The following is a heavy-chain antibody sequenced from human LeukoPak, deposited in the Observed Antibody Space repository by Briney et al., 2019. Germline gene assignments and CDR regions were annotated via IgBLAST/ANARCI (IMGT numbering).Heavy chain of an antibody. CDR2: IYYSGST. J-gene: IGHJ4*02. CDR3: ARGETVFDNVWRTYRYTYFDS. CDR1: GASISSYY. D-gene: IGHD3-16*02. V-gene: IGHV4-59*01. Sequence: SETLSLTCTVSGASISSYYWSWVRQPPGKGLEWIGYIYYSGSTNYNPSLKSRVSISVDTSKNQFSLKLTSVTAADTAVYYCARGETVFDNVWRTYRYTYFDSWGQGDLATVSS.